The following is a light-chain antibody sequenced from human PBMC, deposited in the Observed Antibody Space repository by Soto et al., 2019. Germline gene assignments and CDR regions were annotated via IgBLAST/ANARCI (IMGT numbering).Light chain of an antibody. V-gene: IGKV3-20*01. J-gene: IGKJ1*01. CDR2: GAS. Sequence: EIVLTQSPGTLSLSPGERATLSCRASQSVSSSYLAWYQQKPGQAPRLLIYGASSRATGIPDRFSGSGSGTDFTLTISRLEHEEFAVYYCQQYCSSGWTFGQGTKVEIK. CDR3: QQYCSSGWT. CDR1: QSVSSSY.